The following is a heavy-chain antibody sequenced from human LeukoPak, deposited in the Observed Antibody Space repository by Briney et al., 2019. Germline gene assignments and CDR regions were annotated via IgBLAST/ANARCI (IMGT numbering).Heavy chain of an antibody. D-gene: IGHD6-19*01. CDR1: GFTFTDYY. Sequence: YPGGSLRLSCAVSGFTFTDYYMSWIRQAPGKGLEWVANIKQDGSEKYYVDSVKGRFTISRDNAKNSLYLQMNSLRAEDTAVYYCARDWEQWLVSPDAFDIWGQGTMVTVSS. CDR2: IKQDGSEK. CDR3: ARDWEQWLVSPDAFDI. V-gene: IGHV3-7*01. J-gene: IGHJ3*02.